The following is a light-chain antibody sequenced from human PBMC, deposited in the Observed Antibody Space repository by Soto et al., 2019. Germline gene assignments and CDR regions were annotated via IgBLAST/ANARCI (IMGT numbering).Light chain of an antibody. CDR2: DVT. Sequence: QSALTQPPFASGSPGQSVTISCTGTSSDVGTHGYVSWYQQHAGKAPKLMIYDVTKRPSGVPDRFSGSKSANTASLTVSGLQAEDEADYYCMCYAGGNNWVFGGGTKVTVL. V-gene: IGLV2-8*01. CDR3: MCYAGGNNWV. J-gene: IGLJ3*02. CDR1: SSDVGTHGY.